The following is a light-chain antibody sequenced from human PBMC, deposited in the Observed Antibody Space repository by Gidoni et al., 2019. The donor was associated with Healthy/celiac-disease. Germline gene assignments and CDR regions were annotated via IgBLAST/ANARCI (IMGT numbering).Light chain of an antibody. CDR2: AAS. Sequence: DIQLTQSPSYLSASVGDRVTITCRASQSISSYLNWYQQKPGKAPKLLIYAASSLQSGVPSRFSGSGSGTDFTLTISSLPPEDFATYSCQQSYSTPGFGPGTKVDIQ. CDR3: QQSYSTPG. CDR1: QSISSY. J-gene: IGKJ3*01. V-gene: IGKV1-39*01.